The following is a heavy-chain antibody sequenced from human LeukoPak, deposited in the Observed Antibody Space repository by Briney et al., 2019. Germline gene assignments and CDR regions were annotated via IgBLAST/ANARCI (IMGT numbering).Heavy chain of an antibody. CDR3: ARDALDGWEVPIGFDY. V-gene: IGHV4-4*02. D-gene: IGHD3/OR15-3a*01. CDR2: IYHSGGT. J-gene: IGHJ4*02. Sequence: PSQTLSLTCAVSGDSISSSDWWSWVRQPPGKGLEWIGKIYHSGGTSYNPSLKSRVTISVNKSKNQFSLKLTSVTAADTAVYYCARDALDGWEVPIGFDYWGQGTLVTVSS. CDR1: GDSISSSDW.